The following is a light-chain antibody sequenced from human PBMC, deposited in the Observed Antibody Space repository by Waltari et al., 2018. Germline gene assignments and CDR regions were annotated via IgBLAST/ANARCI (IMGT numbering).Light chain of an antibody. CDR3: QTWDTATHVV. J-gene: IGLJ2*01. CDR2: VNSGGSH. CDR1: SGHSDYA. Sequence: QVVLTQSPSASASLGASVKLTCTLSSGHSDYAIAWHQQQPEKGPRYLMEVNSGGSHIKGDGIPDRFSGSSSGAERYLTISSLQSEDEAYYYCQTWDTATHVVFGGGTKLTVL. V-gene: IGLV4-69*01.